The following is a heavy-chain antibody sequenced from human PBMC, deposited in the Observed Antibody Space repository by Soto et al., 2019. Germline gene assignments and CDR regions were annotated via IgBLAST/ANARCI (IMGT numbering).Heavy chain of an antibody. V-gene: IGHV1-69*01. CDR3: ARRDVDTAMAYLDY. CDR2: IIPIFGTA. J-gene: IGHJ4*02. CDR1: GGTFSSYA. D-gene: IGHD5-18*01. Sequence: QVQLVQSGAEVKKPGSSVKVSCKASGGTFSSYAISWVRQAPGQGLEWMGGIIPIFGTANSAQKFQGRVTITADESTSTAYMELSSLRSEDTAVYYCARRDVDTAMAYLDYWGQGTLVTVSS.